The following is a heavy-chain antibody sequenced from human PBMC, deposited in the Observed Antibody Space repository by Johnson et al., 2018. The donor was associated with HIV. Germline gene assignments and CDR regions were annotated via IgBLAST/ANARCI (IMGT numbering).Heavy chain of an antibody. J-gene: IGHJ3*02. CDR2: ISSSGGST. CDR1: GFNFNDNY. CDR3: ARTNWNDASGGAFDI. V-gene: IGHV3-11*04. Sequence: QVQLVESGGGLVKPGGSLRLSCAASGFNFNDNYMAWIRQAPGKGLEWVSYISSSGGSTEYVNSVKGRFTISRDNSKNTLYLQMASLRAEDMAVYYCARTNWNDASGGAFDIWGQGTMVTVSS. D-gene: IGHD1-20*01.